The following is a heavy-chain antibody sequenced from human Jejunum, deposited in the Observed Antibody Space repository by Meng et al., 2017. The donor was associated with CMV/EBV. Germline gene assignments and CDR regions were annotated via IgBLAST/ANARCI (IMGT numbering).Heavy chain of an antibody. CDR3: ARDRYCTNGVCYTHFDS. D-gene: IGHD2-8*01. CDR2: VSSVSSYT. CDR1: GFTFDDYY. J-gene: IGHJ4*02. V-gene: IGHV3-11*06. Sequence: QGQLVESGGVLVKPGWSLRLSGAASGFTFDDYYMNWIRQAPGKPLEWVSSVSSVSSYTNYADSVKGRFTISRDNAKNSLYLQMNSLRAEDTAVYYCARDRYCTNGVCYTHFDSWGQGTLVTVSS.